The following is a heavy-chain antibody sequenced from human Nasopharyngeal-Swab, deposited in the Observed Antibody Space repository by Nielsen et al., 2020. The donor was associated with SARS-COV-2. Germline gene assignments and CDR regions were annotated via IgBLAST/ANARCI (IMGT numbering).Heavy chain of an antibody. Sequence: GESLKISCAASGFTFNNYGMHWVRQAPGKGLEWVSPISGSGGSTYYADSVRGRFTISRDNSKNTLYLQMNSLRAEDTAVYYCAKHHGRGAYFDYWGQGTLVTVSS. V-gene: IGHV3-23*01. CDR1: GFTFNNYG. CDR3: AKHHGRGAYFDY. CDR2: ISGSGGST. J-gene: IGHJ4*02.